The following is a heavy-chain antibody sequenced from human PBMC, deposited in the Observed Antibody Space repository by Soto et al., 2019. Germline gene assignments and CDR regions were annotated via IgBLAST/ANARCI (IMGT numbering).Heavy chain of an antibody. V-gene: IGHV1-18*01. D-gene: IGHD5-12*01. CDR2: ISTYNVNT. CDR3: ARALVSTIPPDY. J-gene: IGHJ4*02. Sequence: QVQLVQSGAEVKKPGASVKVSCKTSGYSFTSYGISWVRQAPGQGLEWMGWISTYNVNTYYAQKIQGRVTMTTDTSTTIAYMEVRNLRSVDTAVYYCARALVSTIPPDYWGQGTLVTVSS. CDR1: GYSFTSYG.